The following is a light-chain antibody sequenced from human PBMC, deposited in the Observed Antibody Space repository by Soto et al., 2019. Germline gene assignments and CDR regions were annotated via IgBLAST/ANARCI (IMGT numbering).Light chain of an antibody. CDR2: KAS. CDR3: QQYNIYPWT. V-gene: IGKV1-5*03. J-gene: IGKJ1*01. CDR1: QSISIW. Sequence: DIQMTQSPSTLSASVGDRVTITCRATQSISIWVAWYQQKPGKAPSLLIYKASSLQSGVPSRFSGSGSGTEFTLTISRLQPDDFATYYCQQYNIYPWTFGQGTKVESK.